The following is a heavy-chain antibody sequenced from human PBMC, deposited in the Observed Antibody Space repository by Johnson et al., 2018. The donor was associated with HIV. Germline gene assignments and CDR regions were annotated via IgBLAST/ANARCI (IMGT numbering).Heavy chain of an antibody. V-gene: IGHV3-11*01. CDR1: GFTFSDYY. D-gene: IGHD6-6*01. Sequence: QVQLVESGGGLVKPGGSLRLSCAASGFTFSDYYMTWIRQAPGKGLEWVSYISSSGSTRYYADSVKGRFTISTDNAKNSLYLQMNSLRAEDTALYFCARDGRGEQLVDQGDAFDIWGQGTMVTVSS. CDR2: ISSSGSTR. CDR3: ARDGRGEQLVDQGDAFDI. J-gene: IGHJ3*02.